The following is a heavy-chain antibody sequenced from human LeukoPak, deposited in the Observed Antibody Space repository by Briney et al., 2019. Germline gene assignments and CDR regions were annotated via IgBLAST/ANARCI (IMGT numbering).Heavy chain of an antibody. D-gene: IGHD2-2*01. V-gene: IGHV4-59*01. Sequence: GSTNYNPSLKSRVTISVDTSKNQFSLKLSSVTAADTAVYYCARAVPAAMGGYYYYGMDVWGQGTTVTVSS. CDR2: GST. J-gene: IGHJ6*02. CDR3: ARAVPAAMGGYYYYGMDV.